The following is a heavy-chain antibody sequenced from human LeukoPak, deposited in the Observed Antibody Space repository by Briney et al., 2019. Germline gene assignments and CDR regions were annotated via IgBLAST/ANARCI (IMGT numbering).Heavy chain of an antibody. D-gene: IGHD3-10*01. CDR2: ISSSSSTI. CDR3: AKDSRGAPVRGAPSDAFDI. CDR1: GFTFSSYS. V-gene: IGHV3-48*01. J-gene: IGHJ3*02. Sequence: GGSLRLSCAASGFTFSSYSMNWVRQAPGKGLEWVSYISSSSSTIYYADSVKGRFTISRDNSKNTLYLQMNSLRAEDTAVYYCAKDSRGAPVRGAPSDAFDIWGQGTMVTVSS.